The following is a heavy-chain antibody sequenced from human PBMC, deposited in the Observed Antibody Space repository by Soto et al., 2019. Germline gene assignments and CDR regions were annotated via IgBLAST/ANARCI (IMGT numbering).Heavy chain of an antibody. CDR3: AREGDIVVVPAASGPHY. Sequence: GGSLRLSCAASGFTFSSYAMHWVRQAPGKGLEWVAVISYDGSNKYYADSVKGRFTISRDNSKNTLYLQMNSLRAEDTAVYYCAREGDIVVVPAASGPHYWGQGTLVTVSS. D-gene: IGHD2-2*01. CDR2: ISYDGSNK. J-gene: IGHJ4*02. CDR1: GFTFSSYA. V-gene: IGHV3-30-3*01.